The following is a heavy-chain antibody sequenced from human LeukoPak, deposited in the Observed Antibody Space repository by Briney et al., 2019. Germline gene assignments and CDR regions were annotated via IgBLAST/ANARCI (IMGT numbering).Heavy chain of an antibody. CDR1: GGSISSSSYY. D-gene: IGHD6-13*01. Sequence: PSETLSLTCTVSGGSISSSSYYWGWIRQPPGKGLEWIGSIYYSGSIYYNPSLKSRVTISVDTSKNQFSLKLSSVTAADTAVYYCAREVVAAAGTVDYWGQGALVIVSS. J-gene: IGHJ4*02. CDR3: AREVVAAAGTVDY. CDR2: IYYSGSI. V-gene: IGHV4-39*07.